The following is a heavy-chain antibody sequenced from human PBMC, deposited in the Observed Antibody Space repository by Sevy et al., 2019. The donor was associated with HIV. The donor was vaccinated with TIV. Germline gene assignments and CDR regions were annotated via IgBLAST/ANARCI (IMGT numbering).Heavy chain of an antibody. CDR3: ARERGYTYLFMDI. CDR2: IYHSASI. Sequence: SETLSLTCTVSGGAITSGDYYWNWIRQPPGKGLEWIGYIYHSASIFYNPSLQSRAIISQDTSKNQFSLKLSSVTAADTAVYFYARERGYTYLFMDIWGQGTPVTVSS. V-gene: IGHV4-30-4*01. D-gene: IGHD5-18*01. CDR1: GGAITSGDYY. J-gene: IGHJ4*02.